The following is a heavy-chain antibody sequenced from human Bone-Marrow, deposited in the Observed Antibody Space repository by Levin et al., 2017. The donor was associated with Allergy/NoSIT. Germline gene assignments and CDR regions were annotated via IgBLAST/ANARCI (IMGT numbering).Heavy chain of an antibody. J-gene: IGHJ5*01. Sequence: GGSLRLSCAASGFIFSNYAMNWVRQAPGKGLEWVSSLIGSGRDTFYADSVKGRFTISRDNSKNTVYLEMNNLRADDTAIYYCAKADHSDSWYSLFDSWGQGTLVTVSS. D-gene: IGHD6-13*01. CDR1: GFIFSNYA. CDR2: LIGSGRDT. V-gene: IGHV3-23*01. CDR3: AKADHSDSWYSLFDS.